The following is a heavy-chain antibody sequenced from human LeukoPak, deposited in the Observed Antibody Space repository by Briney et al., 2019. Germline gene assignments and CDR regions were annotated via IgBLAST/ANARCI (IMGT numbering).Heavy chain of an antibody. CDR1: GGSISSYY. CDR2: IYYSGST. D-gene: IGHD2-8*01. J-gene: IGHJ3*02. Sequence: SETLSLTCTVSGGSISSYYWSWIRQPPGKGLEWIGYIYYSGSTNYNPSLKSRVTISVDTSKNQFSLKLSSVTAADTAVYYCARGVMVYAPDAFDIWGQGTMVTVSS. V-gene: IGHV4-59*01. CDR3: ARGVMVYAPDAFDI.